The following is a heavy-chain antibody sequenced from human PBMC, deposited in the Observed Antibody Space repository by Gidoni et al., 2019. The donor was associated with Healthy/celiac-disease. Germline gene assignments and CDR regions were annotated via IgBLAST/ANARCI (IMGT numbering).Heavy chain of an antibody. Sequence: GYADSVKGRFTISRDNAKNSLYLQMNSLRAEDTALYYCARAAFGDPPYYYMDVWGKGTTVTVSS. CDR3: ARAAFGDPPYYYMDV. D-gene: IGHD3-10*01. V-gene: IGHV3-20*03. J-gene: IGHJ6*03.